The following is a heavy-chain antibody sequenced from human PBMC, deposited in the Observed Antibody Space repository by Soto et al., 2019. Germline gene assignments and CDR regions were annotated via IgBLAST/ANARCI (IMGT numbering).Heavy chain of an antibody. D-gene: IGHD6-6*01. V-gene: IGHV3-30*04. J-gene: IGHJ4*02. CDR2: ISDAGEKK. CDR1: GFTLTNYA. CDR3: ARDRYSSSTLFNY. Sequence: QVQLVESGGGVVQPGRSLRLSCAASGFTLTNYAMHWVRQAPGKGLEWLAVISDAGEKKYYADTVKGRFTISRDNSKKTLYLQMNSLRPEDTAVYNCARDRYSSSTLFNYWGQGTLVTVSS.